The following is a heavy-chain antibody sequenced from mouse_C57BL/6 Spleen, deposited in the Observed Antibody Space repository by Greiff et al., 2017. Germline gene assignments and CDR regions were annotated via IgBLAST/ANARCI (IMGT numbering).Heavy chain of an antibody. CDR1: GYTFTSYG. CDR2: IYPRSGNT. V-gene: IGHV1-81*01. CDR3: AREGLSKGYAMDD. Sequence: QVQLQQSGAELARPGASVKLSCKASGYTFTSYGISWVKQRTGQGLEWIGEIYPRSGNTYYNEKFKGKATLTADKSSSTAYMELRSLTAEDSAVYFCAREGLSKGYAMDDWGQGTSVTVSS. J-gene: IGHJ4*01. D-gene: IGHD1-3*01.